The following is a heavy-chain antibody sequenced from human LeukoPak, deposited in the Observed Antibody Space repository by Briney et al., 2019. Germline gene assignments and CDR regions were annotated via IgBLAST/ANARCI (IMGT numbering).Heavy chain of an antibody. CDR2: TSSSDAGT. Sequence: PGGSLRLSCAASGFTFRSFVMSWVRQTPGKGLEWVAATSSSDAGTYHADSVRGRFTISRDNSKNTLYLQMNSLRAEDAAVYFCAKAPVTSCRGAYCYPFDSWGQGTLVTVSS. CDR3: AKAPVTSCRGAYCYPFDS. V-gene: IGHV3-23*01. CDR1: GFTFRSFV. D-gene: IGHD2-21*01. J-gene: IGHJ4*02.